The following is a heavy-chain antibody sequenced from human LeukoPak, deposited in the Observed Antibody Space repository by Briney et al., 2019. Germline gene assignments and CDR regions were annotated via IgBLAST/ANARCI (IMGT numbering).Heavy chain of an antibody. CDR2: IYYSGST. CDR3: ARGGAEWGSGSYYNELVDY. CDR1: GGSISSGDYY. V-gene: IGHV4-30-4*01. Sequence: SQTLSLTCTVSGGSISSGDYYWGWIRQPPGKGLECIGYIYYSGSTYYNPSLKSRVTISVDTSKNQFSLKLSSVTAADTAVYYCARGGAEWGSGSYYNELVDYWGQGTLVTVSS. J-gene: IGHJ4*02. D-gene: IGHD3-10*01.